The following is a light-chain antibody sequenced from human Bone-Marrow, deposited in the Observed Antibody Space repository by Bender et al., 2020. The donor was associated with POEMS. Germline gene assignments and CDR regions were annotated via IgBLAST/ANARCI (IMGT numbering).Light chain of an antibody. V-gene: IGLV1-44*01. CDR2: GNN. CDR1: SSNIGTNP. J-gene: IGLJ2*01. Sequence: QSVLTQPPSASGTPGQRVTISCSGSSSNIGTNPVNWYQQLPGTAPKLLIYGNNNRPSGVPDRFSVSKSGTSASLAITGLQAEDEADYYCQSYDSRLAVVFGGGTKVIVL. CDR3: QSYDSRLAVV.